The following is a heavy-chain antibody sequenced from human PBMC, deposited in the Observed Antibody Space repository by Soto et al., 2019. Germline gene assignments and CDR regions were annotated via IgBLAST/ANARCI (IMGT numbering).Heavy chain of an antibody. CDR2: IYYSGST. CDR1: GGSISSYY. CDR3: ARVEAVAHYYYYMDV. Sequence: PSETLSLTCTVSGGSISSYYWSWIRQPPGKGLEWIGYIYYSGSTNYNPSLKSRVTISVDTSKNQFSLKLSSVTAADTAVYYCARVEAVAHYYYYMDVWGKGTTVTVSS. D-gene: IGHD6-19*01. J-gene: IGHJ6*03. V-gene: IGHV4-59*01.